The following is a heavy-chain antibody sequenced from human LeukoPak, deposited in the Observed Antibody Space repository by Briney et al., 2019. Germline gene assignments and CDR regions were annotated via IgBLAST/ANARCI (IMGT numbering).Heavy chain of an antibody. CDR2: IIPIFGTA. D-gene: IGHD3-22*01. V-gene: IGHV1-69*06. CDR3: ARGPSYDSSGYYYAHYYYYMDV. Sequence: ASVKVSCKASGGTFSSYAISWVRQAPGQGLEWMGGIIPIFGTANYAQKFQGRVTITADKSTSTAYMELSSLRSEDTAVYYCARGPSYDSSGYYYAHYYYYMDVWGKGTTVTVSS. CDR1: GGTFSSYA. J-gene: IGHJ6*03.